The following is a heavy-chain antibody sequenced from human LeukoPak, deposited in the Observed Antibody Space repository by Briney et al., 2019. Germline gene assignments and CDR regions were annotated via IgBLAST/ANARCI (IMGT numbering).Heavy chain of an antibody. V-gene: IGHV3-11*01. Sequence: PGGSLRLPCAASGFTFSDYYMSWIRQAPGKGLEWVSYISSSGSTIYYADSVKGRFTISRDNAKNSLYLQMNSLRAEDTAVYYCARHHITGTYWWFDPWGQGTLVTVSS. CDR3: ARHHITGTYWWFDP. CDR2: ISSSGSTI. CDR1: GFTFSDYY. D-gene: IGHD1-20*01. J-gene: IGHJ5*02.